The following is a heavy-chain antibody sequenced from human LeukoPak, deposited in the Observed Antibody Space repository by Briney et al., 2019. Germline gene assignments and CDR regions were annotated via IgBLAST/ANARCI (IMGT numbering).Heavy chain of an antibody. D-gene: IGHD2-15*01. CDR3: ARALRYCSGGNCYSGGLGYMDV. CDR2: IQYDGSNE. Sequence: GGSLRLSCAASRFTFSSYGMHWVRQAPGKGLEWVAYIQYDGSNEQYADSVKGRFSISRDSSKNILYLQMNSLRAEDTAVYYCARALRYCSGGNCYSGGLGYMDVWGKGTTVTISS. V-gene: IGHV3-30*02. J-gene: IGHJ6*03. CDR1: RFTFSSYG.